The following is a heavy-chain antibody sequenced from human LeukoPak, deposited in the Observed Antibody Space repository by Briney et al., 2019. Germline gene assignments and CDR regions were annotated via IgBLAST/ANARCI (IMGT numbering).Heavy chain of an antibody. CDR2: ISWNSGSI. Sequence: GGSLRLSCAASGFTFDDYAMPWVRQAPGKGLEWVSGISWNSGSIGYADSVKGRFTISRDNAKNSLYLQMNSLRAEGTALYYCAKATDFAQQLVLCAFDIWGQGTMVTVSS. CDR3: AKATDFAQQLVLCAFDI. V-gene: IGHV3-9*01. D-gene: IGHD6-13*01. J-gene: IGHJ3*02. CDR1: GFTFDDYA.